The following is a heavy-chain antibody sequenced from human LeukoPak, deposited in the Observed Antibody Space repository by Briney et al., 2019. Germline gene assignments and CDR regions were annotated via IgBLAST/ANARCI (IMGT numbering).Heavy chain of an antibody. CDR3: ARSTGSRNYYYYYGMDV. Sequence: GESLKISCKGSGYSFTSYWIGWVRQMPGKGLEWMGIIYPDDSDTRYSPSFQGQVTISADKSISTAYLQWSSLKASDTAMYYCARSTGSRNYYYYYGMDVWGKGTTVTVSS. V-gene: IGHV5-51*01. J-gene: IGHJ6*04. CDR1: GYSFTSYW. CDR2: IYPDDSDT. D-gene: IGHD3-9*01.